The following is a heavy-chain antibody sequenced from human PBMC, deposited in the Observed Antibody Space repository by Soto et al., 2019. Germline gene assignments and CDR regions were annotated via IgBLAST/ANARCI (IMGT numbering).Heavy chain of an antibody. Sequence: VASVKVSCKASGYTFTSYGISWVRQAPGQGLEWMGWISVDDGDTNYAQNFQGRVTMSTDTSTSTAYMEMRSLRSDDTAVYYCARDQEAKWPPGAAMVTYYSGMDAWGQGTTGTVSS. J-gene: IGHJ6*02. CDR1: GYTFTSYG. CDR2: ISVDDGDT. CDR3: ARDQEAKWPPGAAMVTYYSGMDA. D-gene: IGHD5-18*01. V-gene: IGHV1-18*04.